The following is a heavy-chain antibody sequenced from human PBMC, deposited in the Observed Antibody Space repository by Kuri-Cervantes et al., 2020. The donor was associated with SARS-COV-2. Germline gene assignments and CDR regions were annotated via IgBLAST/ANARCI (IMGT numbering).Heavy chain of an antibody. J-gene: IGHJ4*02. CDR1: GISFSTYA. D-gene: IGHD1-1*01. CDR2: ISGSGGSK. Sequence: GESLKISCAASGISFSTYAMSWVRQAPGKGLQWVSVISGSGGSKYYADSVQGRFTLSRDNAKNMLFLQMNSLRAEDTAVYYCVRDGDHWNFDYWGQGTLVTVSS. CDR3: VRDGDHWNFDY. V-gene: IGHV3-23*01.